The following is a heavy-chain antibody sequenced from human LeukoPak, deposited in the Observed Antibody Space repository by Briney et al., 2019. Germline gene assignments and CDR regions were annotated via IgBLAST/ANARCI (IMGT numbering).Heavy chain of an antibody. CDR2: IYYSGST. CDR3: ARRAGDPWFDP. J-gene: IGHJ5*02. D-gene: IGHD7-27*01. V-gene: IGHV4-39*01. Sequence: SETLSLNCTVSGGSISSSNYYWGWIRQPPGKGLAWIGSIYYSGSTYYNPSLKSRVTISVDTSKNQFSLKLTSVTAADTAVYYCARRAGDPWFDPWGQGTLVTVSS. CDR1: GGSISSSNYY.